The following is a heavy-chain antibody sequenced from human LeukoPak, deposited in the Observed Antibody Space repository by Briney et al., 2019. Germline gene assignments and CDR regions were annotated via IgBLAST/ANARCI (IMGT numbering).Heavy chain of an antibody. V-gene: IGHV4-30-4*08. CDR2: IYYSGST. J-gene: IGHJ4*02. CDR1: GGSISSGDYY. CDR3: AGDDTMVRGVTPSDY. D-gene: IGHD3-10*01. Sequence: SETLSLTCTVSGGSISSGDYYWSWIRQPPGKGLEWIGYIYYSGSTYYNPSLKSRVTISVDTSKNQFSLKLSSVTAADTAVYYCAGDDTMVRGVTPSDYWGQGTLVTVSS.